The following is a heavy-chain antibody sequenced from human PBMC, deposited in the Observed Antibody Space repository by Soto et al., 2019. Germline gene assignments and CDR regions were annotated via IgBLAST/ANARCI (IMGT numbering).Heavy chain of an antibody. CDR3: ARGIPVLRYLDWSPSRYYYGMDV. Sequence: SETLSLTCAVYGGSFSGYYWSWIRQPPGKGLEWIGEINHSGSTNYNPSLKSRVTISVDTSKNQFSLKLSSVTAADTAVYYCARGIPVLRYLDWSPSRYYYGMDVWGQGTTVTVSS. CDR1: GGSFSGYY. CDR2: INHSGST. D-gene: IGHD3-9*01. J-gene: IGHJ6*02. V-gene: IGHV4-34*01.